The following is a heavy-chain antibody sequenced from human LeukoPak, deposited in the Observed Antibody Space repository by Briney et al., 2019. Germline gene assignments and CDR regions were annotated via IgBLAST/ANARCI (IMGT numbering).Heavy chain of an antibody. CDR3: ARLGRVRGGGFDP. CDR2: INHSGDS. CDR1: GGSFSAYY. J-gene: IGHJ5*02. Sequence: SETLSLTCAVYGGSFSAYYWSWIRQPPGKGLEWIGEINHSGDSNYNPSLKSRVTISVDTSKNQFSLKLSSVTAADTAVYYCARLGRVRGGGFDPWGQGTLVTVSS. D-gene: IGHD3-10*01. V-gene: IGHV4-34*01.